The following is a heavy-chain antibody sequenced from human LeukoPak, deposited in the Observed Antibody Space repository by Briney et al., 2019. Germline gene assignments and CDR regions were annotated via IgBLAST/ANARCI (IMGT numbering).Heavy chain of an antibody. CDR3: AFFGSGGGYYYYMDV. Sequence: GASVKVSCKASGYTFTGYYMHWVRQAPGQGLEWMGWISAYNGNTNYAQKFQGRVTITADKSTSTADMELGSPRSEDTAVYCCAFFGSGGGYYYYMDVWGKGTTVTVSS. CDR2: ISAYNGNT. V-gene: IGHV1-18*04. CDR1: GYTFTGYY. D-gene: IGHD3-10*01. J-gene: IGHJ6*03.